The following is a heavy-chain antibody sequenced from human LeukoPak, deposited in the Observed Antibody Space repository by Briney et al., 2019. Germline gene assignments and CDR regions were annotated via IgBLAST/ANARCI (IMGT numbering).Heavy chain of an antibody. J-gene: IGHJ5*02. Sequence: PGGSLRLSCAASGFTFSSYEMNWVRQAPGKGLEWVSYISSSGSTIYYADSVKGRFTISRDNAKNSLYLQMNSLRAEDTAVYYCARHKRPGKMVRGVPRESWFDPWGQGTLVTVSS. CDR3: ARHKRPGKMVRGVPRESWFDP. D-gene: IGHD3-10*01. V-gene: IGHV3-48*03. CDR1: GFTFSSYE. CDR2: ISSSGSTI.